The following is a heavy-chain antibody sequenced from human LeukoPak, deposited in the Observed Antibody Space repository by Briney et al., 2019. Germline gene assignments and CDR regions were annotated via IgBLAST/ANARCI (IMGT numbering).Heavy chain of an antibody. V-gene: IGHV3-21*01. CDR3: ASLQAARGFDY. CDR1: GFTFSSYS. Sequence: PGGSLRLSCAASGFTFSSYSMNWVRQAPGKGLEWVSSISSSSSYIYYADSVKGRFTISGDNAKNSLYLQMKSLRAEDTAVYYCASLQAARGFDYWGQGTLVTVSS. J-gene: IGHJ4*02. CDR2: ISSSSSYI. D-gene: IGHD6-6*01.